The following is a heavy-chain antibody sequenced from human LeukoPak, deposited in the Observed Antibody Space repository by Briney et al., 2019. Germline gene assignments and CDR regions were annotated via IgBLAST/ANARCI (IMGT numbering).Heavy chain of an antibody. D-gene: IGHD4-17*01. CDR2: IYYNGST. J-gene: IGHJ4*02. V-gene: IGHV4-39*01. Sequence: PSETLSLTCTVSGGSISSSSYYWGWIRQPPGKGLEWIGSIYYNGSTYYNPSLKSRVTISVDTSKNQFSLKLSSVTAADTAVYYCARRNDGDPGIDYWGQGTLVTVSS. CDR1: GGSISSSSYY. CDR3: ARRNDGDPGIDY.